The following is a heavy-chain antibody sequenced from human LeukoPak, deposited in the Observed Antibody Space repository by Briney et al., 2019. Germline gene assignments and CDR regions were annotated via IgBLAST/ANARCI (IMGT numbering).Heavy chain of an antibody. J-gene: IGHJ4*02. CDR1: GFTFSSYA. CDR3: AKVYFDSGWVDY. Sequence: AASLRLSCAASGFTFSSYAKSWVRQAPGKGLEWVSAISGSGGSTYYADPVKGRFTISRDNSKNTLYLQMNSLRAEDTAVYYCAKVYFDSGWVDYWGQGTLVTVSS. CDR2: ISGSGGST. V-gene: IGHV3-23*01. D-gene: IGHD6-19*01.